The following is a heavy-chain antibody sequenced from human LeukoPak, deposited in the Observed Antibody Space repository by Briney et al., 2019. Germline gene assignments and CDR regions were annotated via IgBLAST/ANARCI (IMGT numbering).Heavy chain of an antibody. CDR2: INPTGGST. V-gene: IGHV1-46*01. Sequence: ASVKVSCKASGYTFTTYYIHWVRQAPGQGLEWMGIINPTGGSTTYAQKFQGRVTMTKDTSTSTVFMEVNSLRSEDTAVYYCALYSSTWYWGQGTLVTVSS. D-gene: IGHD6-13*01. CDR3: ALYSSTWY. CDR1: GYTFTTYY. J-gene: IGHJ4*02.